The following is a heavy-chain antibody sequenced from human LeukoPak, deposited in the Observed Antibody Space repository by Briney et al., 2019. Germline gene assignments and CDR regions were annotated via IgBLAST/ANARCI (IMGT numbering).Heavy chain of an antibody. V-gene: IGHV4-39*01. CDR3: ARHKMIRGIGYYYYMDV. D-gene: IGHD3-10*01. Sequence: PSETLSITCTVSGGSISTSSYYWGWIRQPPGKGLQWIGSIYYNGTTYYNPSLKSRVIISVDTSKNQFSLTLSSVTAADTAVYYCARHKMIRGIGYYYYMDVWGKGTTVTISS. CDR2: IYYNGTT. J-gene: IGHJ6*03. CDR1: GGSISTSSYY.